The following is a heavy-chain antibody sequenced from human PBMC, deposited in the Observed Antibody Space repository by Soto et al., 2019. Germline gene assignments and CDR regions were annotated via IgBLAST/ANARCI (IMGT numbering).Heavy chain of an antibody. Sequence: QVQLVESGGGVVQPGRSLRLSCAASGFTFSSYGMHWVRQAPGKGLEWVAVISYDGSNKYYADSVKGRFTISRDNSKNTLYLQMNSLRAEDTAVYYCAKAQGLAWGQGTLVTVSS. CDR3: AKAQGLA. J-gene: IGHJ4*02. V-gene: IGHV3-30*18. CDR1: GFTFSSYG. CDR2: ISYDGSNK.